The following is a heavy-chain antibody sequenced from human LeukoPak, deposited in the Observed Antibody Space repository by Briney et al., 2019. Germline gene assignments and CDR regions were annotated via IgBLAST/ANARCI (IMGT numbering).Heavy chain of an antibody. D-gene: IGHD2-2*01. CDR2: INHSGST. Sequence: SETLSLTCAVYGGSFSGHYWTWIRQPPGKGLEWIGEINHSGSTNYNPSLKSRVTISVDTSKNQFSLKLSSVTAADTAVYYCARGRVNWCSSTSCYLRTHNWFDPWGQGTLVTVSS. V-gene: IGHV4-34*01. CDR1: GGSFSGHY. CDR3: ARGRVNWCSSTSCYLRTHNWFDP. J-gene: IGHJ5*02.